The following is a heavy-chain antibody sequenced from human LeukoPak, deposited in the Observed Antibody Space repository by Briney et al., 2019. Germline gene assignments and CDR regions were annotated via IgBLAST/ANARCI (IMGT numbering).Heavy chain of an antibody. CDR2: IKEDGSEE. J-gene: IGHJ4*02. Sequence: GGCLRLSCAASGFTFRSFSMSWVRRVPGKGLEWVATIKEDGSEEYYVDSVKGRFTISRDNARNSLYLQMNSLRVEDTALYYCARGTTTYTNWGQGTLVTVSS. CDR1: GFTFRSFS. CDR3: ARGTTTYTN. V-gene: IGHV3-7*01. D-gene: IGHD2/OR15-2a*01.